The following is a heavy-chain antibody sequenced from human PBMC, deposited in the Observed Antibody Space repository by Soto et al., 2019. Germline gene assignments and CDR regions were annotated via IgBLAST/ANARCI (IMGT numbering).Heavy chain of an antibody. CDR1: GGTFSSYA. V-gene: IGHV1-69*13. J-gene: IGHJ6*02. CDR2: IIPIFGTA. D-gene: IGHD2-2*01. CDR3: ACKIWGEYQLPRPDYYGMDV. Sequence: SVKVSCKASGGTFSSYAISWVRQAPGQGLEWMGGIIPIFGTANYAQKFQGRVTITADESTSTAYMELSSLRSEDTAVYYCACKIWGEYQLPRPDYYGMDVWGQGTTVTVSS.